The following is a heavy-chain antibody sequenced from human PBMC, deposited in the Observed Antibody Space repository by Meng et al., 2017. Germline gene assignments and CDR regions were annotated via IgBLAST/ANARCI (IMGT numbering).Heavy chain of an antibody. Sequence: QGQLVESGAEVKKPGSSVKVSCKASGGTFSSYTISWVRQAPGQGLEWMGRIIPILGIANYAQKFQGRVTITADKSTSTAYMELSSLRSEDTAVYFCARKAGNCISTTCYSLDYWGQGTLVTVSS. J-gene: IGHJ4*02. CDR3: ARKAGNCISTTCYSLDY. V-gene: IGHV1-69*02. CDR1: GGTFSSYT. CDR2: IIPILGIA. D-gene: IGHD2-2*01.